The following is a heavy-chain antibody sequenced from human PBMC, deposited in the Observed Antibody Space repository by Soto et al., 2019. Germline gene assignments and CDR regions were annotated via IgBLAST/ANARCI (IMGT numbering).Heavy chain of an antibody. Sequence: ASVKVSCKASGYTFTSYYMQWVRQAPGQGLEWMGRINPYDGSTNYAQKLQGRVTMTTDTSTSTAYMELRSLRSDDTAVYYCARDLYGDYSRDAFDIWGQGTMVTVSS. CDR3: ARDLYGDYSRDAFDI. V-gene: IGHV1-18*04. CDR1: GYTFTSYY. D-gene: IGHD4-17*01. CDR2: INPYDGST. J-gene: IGHJ3*02.